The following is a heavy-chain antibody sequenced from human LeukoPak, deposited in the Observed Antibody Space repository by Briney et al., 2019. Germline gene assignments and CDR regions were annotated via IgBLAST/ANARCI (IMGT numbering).Heavy chain of an antibody. J-gene: IGHJ3*02. D-gene: IGHD2-15*01. CDR1: GGSFSGYY. V-gene: IGHV4-59*01. Sequence: SETLSLTCAVYGGSFSGYYWSWLRQPPGKGLEWIGYIYYSGSTNYNPSLKSRVTISVDTSKNQFSLKLSSVTAADTAVYYCARDQSVVVGSHSDAFDIWGQGTMVTVSS. CDR2: IYYSGST. CDR3: ARDQSVVVGSHSDAFDI.